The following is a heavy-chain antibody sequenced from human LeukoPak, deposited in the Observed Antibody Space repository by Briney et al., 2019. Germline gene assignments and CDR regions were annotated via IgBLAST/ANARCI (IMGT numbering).Heavy chain of an antibody. V-gene: IGHV1-2*02. CDR1: GYTFTGYY. Sequence: ASVKVSCKASGYTFTGYYMHWVRQAPGQGLEWMGWINPTSGGTKYAQKSQGRVTMTRDTSISTAYMELSRLRSDDTAVYYCARSQWLIDASIDYWGQGTLVTVSS. CDR2: INPTSGGT. CDR3: ARSQWLIDASIDY. D-gene: IGHD6-19*01. J-gene: IGHJ4*02.